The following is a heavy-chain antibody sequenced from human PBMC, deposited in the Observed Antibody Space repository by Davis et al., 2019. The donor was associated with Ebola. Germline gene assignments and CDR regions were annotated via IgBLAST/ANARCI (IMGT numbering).Heavy chain of an antibody. CDR1: RFTFSTYA. D-gene: IGHD2/OR15-2a*01. CDR2: ISNIGDAT. CDR3: ATSTYLPVY. J-gene: IGHJ4*02. Sequence: PGGSLRLSCAASRFTFSTYAMSWVRQAPGKGPEWVSAISNIGDATYYADSVKGRFTISRDNSKNTLFLQMNSLRAEDTAVYYCATSTYLPVYWSQGTLVTVSS. V-gene: IGHV3-23*01.